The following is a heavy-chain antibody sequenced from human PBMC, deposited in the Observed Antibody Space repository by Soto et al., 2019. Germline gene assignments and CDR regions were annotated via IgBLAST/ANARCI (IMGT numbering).Heavy chain of an antibody. CDR2: IDNAGSSV. D-gene: IGHD1-26*01. Sequence: EVQLVESGGGLVQPGGSLRLSCAASGFTFSSYWMHWVRQAPGKGLVWVSRIDNAGSSVRYADSVKGRFTISRDNAKNVRNLEMNSLRAEDTAVYYCTRVGGSVSGMDVWGQWTTVTVSS. CDR1: GFTFSSYW. V-gene: IGHV3-74*01. CDR3: TRVGGSVSGMDV. J-gene: IGHJ6*02.